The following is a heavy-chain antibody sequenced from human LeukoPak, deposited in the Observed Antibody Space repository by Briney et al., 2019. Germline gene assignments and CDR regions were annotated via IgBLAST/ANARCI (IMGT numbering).Heavy chain of an antibody. J-gene: IGHJ4*02. Sequence: GGSLRLSCAASGFTFSSYWMSWVRQAPGKGLEWVANIKQDGSEKYYVDSVKGRFTISRDNAKNSLYLQMNSLRAEDTAVYSCARDRRAMVEYVVVLDAFFDYWGQGTLVTVSS. CDR2: IKQDGSEK. CDR1: GFTFSSYW. D-gene: IGHD2-15*01. V-gene: IGHV3-7*01. CDR3: ARDRRAMVEYVVVLDAFFDY.